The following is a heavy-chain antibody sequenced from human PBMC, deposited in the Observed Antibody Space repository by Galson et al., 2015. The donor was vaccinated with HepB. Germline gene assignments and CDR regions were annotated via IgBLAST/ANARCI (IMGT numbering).Heavy chain of an antibody. J-gene: IGHJ6*03. D-gene: IGHD2-8*01. CDR3: ARDALMRGYYYYYMDV. CDR2: INPSGGST. Sequence: SVKVSCKASGYTFTSYYMHWVRRAPGQGLEWMGIINPSGGSTSYAQKFQGRVTMTRDTSTSTVYMELSSLRSEDTAVYYCARDALMRGYYYYYMDVWGKGTTVTVSS. V-gene: IGHV1-46*01. CDR1: GYTFTSYY.